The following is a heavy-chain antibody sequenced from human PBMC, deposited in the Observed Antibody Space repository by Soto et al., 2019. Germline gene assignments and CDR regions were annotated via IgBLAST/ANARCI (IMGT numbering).Heavy chain of an antibody. Sequence: EGQLVESGGGLVKPGGSLRLSCVASGFTFSNAWMNWVRQAPGKGLEWVGRIESKTDGGTSDYAAPVKGRFSISRDDSTNTLYLQMNSLKTDDTAVYYCSRDTVGEGWFDPWGQGTLVTVSS. V-gene: IGHV3-15*04. CDR1: GFTFSNAW. J-gene: IGHJ5*02. CDR3: SRDTVGEGWFDP. CDR2: IESKTDGGTS. D-gene: IGHD3-16*01.